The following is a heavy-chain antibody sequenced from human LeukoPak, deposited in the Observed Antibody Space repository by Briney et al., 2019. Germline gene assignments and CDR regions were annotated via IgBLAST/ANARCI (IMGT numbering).Heavy chain of an antibody. V-gene: IGHV3-30*18. D-gene: IGHD2-2*02. CDR1: GFAFSSYG. CDR2: ISYDGSNK. CDR3: AKDSGYCSSTSCYMNY. Sequence: GGSLRLSCAASGFAFSSYGMHWVRQAPGKGLEWVAFISYDGSNKYYADSVKGRFTISRDNSKNTLYLQMNSLRAEDTAVYYCAKDSGYCSSTSCYMNYWGQGTLVTVSS. J-gene: IGHJ4*02.